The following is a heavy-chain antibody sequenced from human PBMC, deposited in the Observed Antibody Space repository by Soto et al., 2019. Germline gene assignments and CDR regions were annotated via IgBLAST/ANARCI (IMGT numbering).Heavy chain of an antibody. CDR1: GFTVSSNY. V-gene: IGHV3-66*01. Sequence: EVQLVESGGGLVQPGGSLRLSCAASGFTVSSNYLSWVPQAPGKGLEWVSVIYSGGRTYYADSVKGRFTISRDNSKNTLYLQMNSLRAEDTAVYYCARDRIPTGMDVWGQGTTVTVSS. CDR2: IYSGGRT. CDR3: ARDRIPTGMDV. J-gene: IGHJ6*01.